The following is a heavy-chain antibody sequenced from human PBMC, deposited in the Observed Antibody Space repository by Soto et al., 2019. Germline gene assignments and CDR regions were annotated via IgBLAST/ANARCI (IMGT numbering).Heavy chain of an antibody. J-gene: IGHJ3*02. Sequence: EVQLVESGGGVVRPGGSLRLSCAASGFTFDDYGMSWVRQAPGKGLELVSGINWNGGSTGYADSVKGRFTISRDNAKNSLYLKMNSLKAEDTALYYCSSGYYAGQALDIWGQVTMVTVSS. V-gene: IGHV3-20*04. CDR3: SSGYYAGQALDI. CDR1: GFTFDDYG. D-gene: IGHD3-22*01. CDR2: INWNGGST.